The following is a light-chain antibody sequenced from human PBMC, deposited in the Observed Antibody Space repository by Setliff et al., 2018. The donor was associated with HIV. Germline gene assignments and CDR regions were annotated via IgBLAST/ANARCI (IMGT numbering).Light chain of an antibody. CDR1: SSDVGGYDS. Sequence: QSALTQPASVSGSPGQSITISCTGTSSDVGGYDSVSWYQQHPGKAPKLLICDVNNRPSGVSYRFSGSKSGNTASLTISALPADDDADYYCCSYASNRARVFGTGTKVTVL. J-gene: IGLJ1*01. CDR2: DVN. V-gene: IGLV2-14*03. CDR3: CSYASNRARV.